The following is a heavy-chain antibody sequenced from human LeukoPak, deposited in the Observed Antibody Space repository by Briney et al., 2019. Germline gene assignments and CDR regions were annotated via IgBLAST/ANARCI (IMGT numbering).Heavy chain of an antibody. CDR2: INWNGGST. D-gene: IGHD5-18*01. V-gene: IGHV3-20*04. Sequence: RTGGSLRLSCAASGFTFSDYYMNWIRQAPGKGLEGVSGINWNGGSTGYGDSVRGRFTVSRDNAKNSLSLQMNSLRAEDTALYYCATDFPRGYSYGNDSWGQGTLVTVSS. J-gene: IGHJ5*01. CDR3: ATDFPRGYSYGNDS. CDR1: GFTFSDYY.